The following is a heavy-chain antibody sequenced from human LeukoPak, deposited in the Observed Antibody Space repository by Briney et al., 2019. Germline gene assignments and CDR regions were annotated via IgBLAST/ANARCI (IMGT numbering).Heavy chain of an antibody. Sequence: GGSLRLSCAASGFTFSSYGMHWVRQAPGKGLEWVAVIPSDGSNKYHADSVQGRFIISRDNSKNTLYLQMNSLRAEDTAVYYCAKDTVGASTALGYWGQGTLVTVSS. CDR1: GFTFSSYG. V-gene: IGHV3-30*18. CDR2: IPSDGSNK. CDR3: AKDTVGASTALGY. D-gene: IGHD1-26*01. J-gene: IGHJ4*02.